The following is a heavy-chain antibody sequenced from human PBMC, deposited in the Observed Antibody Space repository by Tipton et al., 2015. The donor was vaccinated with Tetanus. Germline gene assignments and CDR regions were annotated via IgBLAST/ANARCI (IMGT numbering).Heavy chain of an antibody. J-gene: IGHJ4*02. CDR3: ARGRGSYSFDY. CDR2: IPAGNGET. Sequence: QLVQSGAEVKKPGASVNVSCKASGYTLIYYAIHWLRQAPGQRLEWMGWIPAGNGETKYSQMFQGRVAFTRDRSASTAYMEVSSLTSEDTAVYYCARGRGSYSFDYWGQGTHVTVSS. V-gene: IGHV1-3*01. CDR1: GYTLIYYA. D-gene: IGHD4-11*01.